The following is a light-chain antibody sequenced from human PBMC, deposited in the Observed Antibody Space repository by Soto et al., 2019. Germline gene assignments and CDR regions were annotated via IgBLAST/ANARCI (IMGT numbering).Light chain of an antibody. CDR1: QSVSSN. CDR2: GAS. V-gene: IGKV3-15*01. Sequence: EVVMTQSPATLSVSPGERATLSCGASQSVSSNLAWYQQKPGQAPRLLIYGASTRATGIPARFSGSGSGTEFTLNISSLQSEDFAVYYCQQYNNWPRWTFGQGTKV. CDR3: QQYNNWPRWT. J-gene: IGKJ1*01.